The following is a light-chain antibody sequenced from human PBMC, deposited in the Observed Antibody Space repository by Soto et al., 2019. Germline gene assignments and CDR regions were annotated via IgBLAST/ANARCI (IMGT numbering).Light chain of an antibody. CDR3: QQSYSTPRT. CDR2: AAS. J-gene: IGKJ2*01. Sequence: DIQMTQSPSSLSASVGDRVTITCRASQSISSYLNWYQQKPGKAPKLLIYAASSVQSGVPSRISGSGSGTDFTLTISSLQPEDFATYYCQQSYSTPRTFGQGTKLEIK. CDR1: QSISSY. V-gene: IGKV1-39*01.